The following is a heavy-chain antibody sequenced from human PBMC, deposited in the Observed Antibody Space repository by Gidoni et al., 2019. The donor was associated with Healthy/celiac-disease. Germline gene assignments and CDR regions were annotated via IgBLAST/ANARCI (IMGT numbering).Heavy chain of an antibody. D-gene: IGHD3-10*01. J-gene: IGHJ6*02. Sequence: QVQLVPSGAEVKKPGASVKVYCKSSGYTFTSYGISWVRQSPGQGLEWMGWISAYNCNTNYAQKLQGRVTMTTDTSTSTAYMERRSLRSDDTAVYYCARAGSGWKRNYYYGMDVWGQGTTVTVSS. V-gene: IGHV1-18*01. CDR1: GYTFTSYG. CDR3: ARAGSGWKRNYYYGMDV. CDR2: ISAYNCNT.